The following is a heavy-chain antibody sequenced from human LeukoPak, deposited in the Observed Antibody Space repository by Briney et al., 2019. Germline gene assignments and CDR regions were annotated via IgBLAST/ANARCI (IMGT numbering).Heavy chain of an antibody. V-gene: IGHV3-15*01. D-gene: IGHD2-2*01. CDR3: TSPTATLRVRGTYY. Sequence: PGGPLRLSCAASGFTFNNAWMSWVRQAPGKGLEWVGRIKSKTDGGTTDYAAPVKGRFSISRDDSKNTLYLQMNSLKTEDTAVYYCTSPTATLRVRGTYYWVQGTLVTVSS. CDR1: GFTFNNAW. CDR2: IKSKTDGGTT. J-gene: IGHJ4*02.